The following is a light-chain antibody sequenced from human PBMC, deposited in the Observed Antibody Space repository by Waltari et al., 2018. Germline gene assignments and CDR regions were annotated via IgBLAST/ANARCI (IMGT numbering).Light chain of an antibody. CDR2: DTS. V-gene: IGLV7-46*01. CDR1: AGAVTGTPY. J-gene: IGLJ2*01. CDR3: WLHYTGGVV. Sequence: QALLTQEPSLTVSPGGTVTLTCGYRAGAVTGTPYPYWFQQKPGQAPRTLIYDTSNKFSWTPARFSGSLLGGKAALTVSGAQPEDEAEYYCWLHYTGGVVFGGGTRLTVL.